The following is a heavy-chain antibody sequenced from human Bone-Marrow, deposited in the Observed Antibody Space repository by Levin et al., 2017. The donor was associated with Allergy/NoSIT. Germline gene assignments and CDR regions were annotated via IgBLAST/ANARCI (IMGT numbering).Heavy chain of an antibody. J-gene: IGHJ5*02. CDR2: ISHDGTDK. D-gene: IGHD2-21*02. Sequence: AGGSLRLSCAASGFPFSLFGVHWVRRPPGKGLEWVAVISHDGTDKYYADSVRGRFTISRDNSENMLFLEMNNLTSGDTAVYYCTTLCGGDCPNWVDPWGQGTLVIVSS. V-gene: IGHV3-30*03. CDR3: TTLCGGDCPNWVDP. CDR1: GFPFSLFG.